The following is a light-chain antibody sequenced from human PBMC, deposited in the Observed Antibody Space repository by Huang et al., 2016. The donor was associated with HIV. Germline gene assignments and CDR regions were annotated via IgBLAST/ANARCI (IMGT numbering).Light chain of an antibody. CDR3: MQALQTPA. J-gene: IGKJ1*01. V-gene: IGKV2-28*01. CDR2: LGS. CDR1: QSLLHSNGYNY. Sequence: DIVMTQSPLSLPVTPGEPASISCRSSQSLLHSNGYNYLDWYLQKPGQSPQLLIYLGSNRASGVPDRCSGSGSGTDVTLKISRVEAEDVGVYYCMQALQTPAFGQGTKVEIK.